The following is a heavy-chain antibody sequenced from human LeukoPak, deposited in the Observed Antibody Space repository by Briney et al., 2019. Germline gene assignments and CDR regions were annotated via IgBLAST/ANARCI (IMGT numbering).Heavy chain of an antibody. CDR2: ISGSGGST. D-gene: IGHD1-1*01. J-gene: IGHJ4*02. CDR3: TRTIDGDYVDY. CDR1: GFTFSSYG. Sequence: GGSLRLSCAASGFTFSSYGMSWVRQAPGKGLEWVSAISGSGGSTYYADSVKGRFTISRDNSKNTLYLQMNSLITEDTAVYYCTRTIDGDYVDYWGQGTLVTVSS. V-gene: IGHV3-23*01.